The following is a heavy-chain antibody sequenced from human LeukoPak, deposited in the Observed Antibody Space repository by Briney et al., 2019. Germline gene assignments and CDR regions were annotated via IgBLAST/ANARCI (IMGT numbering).Heavy chain of an antibody. CDR2: ISAYNGNT. CDR3: ASSRYMVRGVILDY. J-gene: IGHJ4*02. D-gene: IGHD3-10*01. V-gene: IGHV1-18*01. Sequence: GASVKVSCKASGYAFTSYGISWVRQAPGQGLEWMGWISAYNGNTNYAQKLQGRVTMTTDTSTSTAYMELRSLRSDDTAVYYCASSRYMVRGVILDYWGQGTLVTVSS. CDR1: GYAFTSYG.